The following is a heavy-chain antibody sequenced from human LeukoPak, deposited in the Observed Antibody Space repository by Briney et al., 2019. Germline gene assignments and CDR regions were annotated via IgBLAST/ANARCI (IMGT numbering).Heavy chain of an antibody. CDR2: IKQDGSEK. Sequence: GGSLRPSCAASGFTFSSYWMSWVRQAPGKGLEWVANIKQDGSEKHYVDSVKGRFTISRDDAKNSLFLQMNSLRAEDTAVYYCAREATTSSYFHYWGQGTLVTVSS. D-gene: IGHD5-12*01. CDR3: AREATTSSYFHY. V-gene: IGHV3-7*01. J-gene: IGHJ4*02. CDR1: GFTFSSYW.